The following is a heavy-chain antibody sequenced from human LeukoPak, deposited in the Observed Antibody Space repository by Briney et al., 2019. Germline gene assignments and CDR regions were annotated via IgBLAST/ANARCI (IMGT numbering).Heavy chain of an antibody. CDR1: GYTFTSYY. V-gene: IGHV1-46*01. CDR3: ARAATFLYYYDSSGYTHFDY. CDR2: INPSGGST. Sequence: ASVKVSCKASGYTFTSYYMHWVRQAPGQGLEWMGIINPSGGSTSYAQKFQGRVTMTRDTSTSTVYMELSSLRSEDTAVYYCARAATFLYYYDSSGYTHFDYWGQGTLVTVSS. J-gene: IGHJ4*02. D-gene: IGHD3-22*01.